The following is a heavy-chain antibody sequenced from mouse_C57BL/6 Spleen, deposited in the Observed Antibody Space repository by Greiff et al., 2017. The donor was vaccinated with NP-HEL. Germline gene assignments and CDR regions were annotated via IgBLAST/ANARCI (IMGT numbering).Heavy chain of an antibody. V-gene: IGHV1-4*01. CDR2: INPSSGYT. CDR1: GYTFTSYT. J-gene: IGHJ1*03. Sequence: QGERQKAGAELARPGASVKMSCKASGYTFTSYTMHWVKQRPGQGLEWIGYINPSSGYTKYNQKFKDKATLTADKSSSTAYMQLSSLTSEDSAVYYCARVTTVVSYWYFDVWGTGTTVTVSS. CDR3: ARVTTVVSYWYFDV. D-gene: IGHD1-1*01.